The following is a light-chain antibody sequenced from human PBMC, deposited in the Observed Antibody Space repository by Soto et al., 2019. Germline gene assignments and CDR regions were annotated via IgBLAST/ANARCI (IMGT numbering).Light chain of an antibody. V-gene: IGLV3-9*01. CDR1: NIGSKN. CDR3: QVWDSSLGI. CDR2: RDN. Sequence: SYELTQPLSVSVALGQTARITCGGNNIGSKNVHWYQQKPGQAPVLVIYRDNNRPSGIPERFSGSNSGNTATLTISQAQAGDEADYSCQVWDSSLGIFGTGTKLTVL. J-gene: IGLJ1*01.